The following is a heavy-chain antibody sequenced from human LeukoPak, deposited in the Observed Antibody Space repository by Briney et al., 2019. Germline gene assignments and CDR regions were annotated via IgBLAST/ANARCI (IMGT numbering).Heavy chain of an antibody. CDR3: ARSASRATGYYNWFDS. CDR1: GGSISSSSYY. V-gene: IGHV4-39*01. D-gene: IGHD3-9*01. J-gene: IGHJ5*01. Sequence: NPSETLSLTCTVSGGSISSSSYYWGWIRQPPGKGLEWIGSIYYSGSTYYNPSLKGRVTISVDTSKNEFSLKVNSVTAADTAVYFCARSASRATGYYNWFDSWGQGPLVTVSS. CDR2: IYYSGST.